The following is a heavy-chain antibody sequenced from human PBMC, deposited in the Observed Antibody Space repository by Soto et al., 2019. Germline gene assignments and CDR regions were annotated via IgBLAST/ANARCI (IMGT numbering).Heavy chain of an antibody. Sequence: QVQLVESGGGVVQPGRSLRLSCAASGFTFSSYGRHWVRQAPGKGLEWVAVIWYDGSNKYYADSVKGRFTISRDNSKNTLYLQMNSLRVEDTAVYYCARDRAPYSWGRWCMDVWGQGTTATVSS. D-gene: IGHD1-26*01. J-gene: IGHJ6*02. V-gene: IGHV3-33*01. CDR2: IWYDGSNK. CDR3: ARDRAPYSWGRWCMDV. CDR1: GFTFSSYG.